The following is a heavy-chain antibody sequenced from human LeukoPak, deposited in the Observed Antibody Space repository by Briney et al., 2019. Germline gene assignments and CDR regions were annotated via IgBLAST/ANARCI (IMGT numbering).Heavy chain of an antibody. Sequence: SGGSLRLSCAASGFTFGNYWMHWVRQAPGKELVWISRINSDGTSTSYADSVKGRFTISRDNPKNTLYLQMNSPRAEDTAVYYCARGGFGGYDSNFDYWGQGTLVTVSS. D-gene: IGHD5-12*01. J-gene: IGHJ4*02. CDR2: INSDGTST. CDR1: GFTFGNYW. V-gene: IGHV3-74*01. CDR3: ARGGFGGYDSNFDY.